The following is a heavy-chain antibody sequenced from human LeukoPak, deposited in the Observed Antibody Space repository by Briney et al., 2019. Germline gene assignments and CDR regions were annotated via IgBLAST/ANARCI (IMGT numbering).Heavy chain of an antibody. Sequence: ASVKVSCKASGYTFTSYDINWVRQATGQGLEWMGWMNPNSGNTGYAQKFQGRVTMTRNTSISTAYMELSSLRSEDTAVYYCARGRRVSPNYTIFGVVIKGYNWFDPWGQGTLVTVSS. CDR2: MNPNSGNT. CDR3: ARGRRVSPNYTIFGVVIKGYNWFDP. V-gene: IGHV1-8*01. D-gene: IGHD3-3*01. CDR1: GYTFTSYD. J-gene: IGHJ5*02.